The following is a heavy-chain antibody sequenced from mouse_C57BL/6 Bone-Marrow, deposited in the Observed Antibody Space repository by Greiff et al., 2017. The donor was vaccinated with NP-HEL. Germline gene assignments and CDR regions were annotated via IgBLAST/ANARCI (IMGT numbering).Heavy chain of an antibody. J-gene: IGHJ4*01. CDR1: GFTFTDYY. V-gene: IGHV7-4*01. Sequence: EVHLVESGGGLVQPGASLRLSCAASGFTFTDYYMSWVRQPPGKAPEWLALIRNKANGYTTEYTAYVKGRFTISRDNSQNNLYRQMNTLRAEDSATYYCVKAVRGNYGAMDYWGQGTSVTVSS. D-gene: IGHD2-1*01. CDR2: IRNKANGYTT. CDR3: VKAVRGNYGAMDY.